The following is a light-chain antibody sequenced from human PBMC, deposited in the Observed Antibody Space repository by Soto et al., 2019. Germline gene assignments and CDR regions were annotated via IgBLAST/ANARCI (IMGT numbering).Light chain of an antibody. CDR1: SSNIGGNS. CDR2: DDN. CDR3: GSWDSSLSAYV. V-gene: IGLV1-51*01. Sequence: VLTQPPSVSAAPGQKVTISCSGSSSNIGGNSVSWYQQLPGTAPKLLIYDDNKRPSGIPDRFSGSKSGTSATLGITGFQTGDEADYYCGSWDSSLSAYVFGTGTKVAVL. J-gene: IGLJ1*01.